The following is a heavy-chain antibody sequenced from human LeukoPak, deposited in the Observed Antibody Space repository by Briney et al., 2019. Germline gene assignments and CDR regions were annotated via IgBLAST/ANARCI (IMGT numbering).Heavy chain of an antibody. V-gene: IGHV3-30*18. CDR3: AKDQWRGVGATTFGY. D-gene: IGHD1-26*01. J-gene: IGHJ4*02. CDR1: GFTFSSYG. CDR2: ISYDGSNK. Sequence: GGSLRLSCAASGFTFSSYGMHWVRQAPGKGLEWVAVISYDGSNKYYADSVKGRFTISRDNSKNTLYLQMNSLGAEDTAVYYCAKDQWRGVGATTFGYWGQGTLVTVSS.